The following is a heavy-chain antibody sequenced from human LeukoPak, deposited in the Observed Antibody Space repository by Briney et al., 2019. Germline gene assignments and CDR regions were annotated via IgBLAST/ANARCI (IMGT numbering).Heavy chain of an antibody. Sequence: GRSLRLSCAASGFTFTTYSMRWVRQAPGKGLEWVAVISFDGSSESYADSVNGRFTVSRDNSNNTVYLQMNSLRHDDTAVYYCARDRPRTTSWAQGTTVSVSS. V-gene: IGHV3-30*04. CDR3: ARDRPRTTS. CDR1: GFTFTTYS. CDR2: ISFDGSSE. J-gene: IGHJ6*02. D-gene: IGHD1-1*01.